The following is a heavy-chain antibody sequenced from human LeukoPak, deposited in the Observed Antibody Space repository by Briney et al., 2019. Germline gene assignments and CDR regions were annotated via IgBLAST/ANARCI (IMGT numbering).Heavy chain of an antibody. J-gene: IGHJ4*02. Sequence: GASVKVSCKASAYTFTIFYMHWVRQAPGQGLEWMGIINPGVGSTSYAQKFQGRVTMTSDTSTSTVYMELSSLRSEDTAIYYCASYQAAVGTGIDYWGQGTLVTVSS. CDR3: ASYQAAVGTGIDY. CDR2: INPGVGST. D-gene: IGHD6-13*01. V-gene: IGHV1-46*01. CDR1: AYTFTIFY.